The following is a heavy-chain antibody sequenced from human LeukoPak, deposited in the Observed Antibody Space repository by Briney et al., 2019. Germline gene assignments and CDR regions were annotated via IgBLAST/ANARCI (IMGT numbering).Heavy chain of an antibody. CDR1: GGSISSYY. Sequence: SETLSLTCTVSGGSISSYYWSWIRQPPGKGLEWIGEINHSGSTNYNPSLKSRVTISVDTSKNQFSLKLSSVTAADTAVYYCATSGYSYVSFDYWGQGTLVTVSS. CDR2: INHSGST. CDR3: ATSGYSYVSFDY. D-gene: IGHD5-18*01. V-gene: IGHV4-34*01. J-gene: IGHJ4*02.